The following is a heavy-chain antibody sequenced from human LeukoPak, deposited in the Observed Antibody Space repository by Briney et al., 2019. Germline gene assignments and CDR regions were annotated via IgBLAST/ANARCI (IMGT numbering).Heavy chain of an antibody. V-gene: IGHV3-30*18. Sequence: PGGSLRLSCVASGFTFSGYGMHWVRQAPGKGLEWVAVISYDGTNKYYADSVKGRFTISRDNSKNMLYLQMNSLRAEDTAVYYCAKRGTSPFDYWGQGTLVTVSS. D-gene: IGHD1-1*01. CDR3: AKRGTSPFDY. CDR1: GFTFSGYG. J-gene: IGHJ4*02. CDR2: ISYDGTNK.